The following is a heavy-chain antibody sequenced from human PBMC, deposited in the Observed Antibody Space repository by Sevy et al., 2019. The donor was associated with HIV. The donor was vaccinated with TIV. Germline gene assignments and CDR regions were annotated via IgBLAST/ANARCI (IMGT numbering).Heavy chain of an antibody. V-gene: IGHV4-61*01. CDR1: GASVSAANDY. J-gene: IGHJ6*02. CDR3: ARDQYHDILTGLYAIDV. D-gene: IGHD3-9*01. Sequence: SESLSLTCSVSGASVSAANDYWTWIRQPPGKGLEWIGNVYYFGSTKYNPSLKSRVTISLGTSQKQFSLRLTSVTAADTAVYYCARDQYHDILTGLYAIDVWGQGTTVTVSS. CDR2: VYYFGST.